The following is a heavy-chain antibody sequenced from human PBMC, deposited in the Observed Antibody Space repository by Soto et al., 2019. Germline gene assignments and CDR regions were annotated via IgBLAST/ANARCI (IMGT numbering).Heavy chain of an antibody. CDR2: INSDGSST. Sequence: EVQLVESGGGLVQPGGSLRLSCAASGFTFSSYWMHWVRQAPGKGLVWVSRINSDGSSTSYADSVKGRFTISRDNAKDTLYLQMNSLRAEDTAVYYCARVKRQQLIIDAFDIWGQGTMATVSS. J-gene: IGHJ3*02. V-gene: IGHV3-74*01. D-gene: IGHD6-13*01. CDR1: GFTFSSYW. CDR3: ARVKRQQLIIDAFDI.